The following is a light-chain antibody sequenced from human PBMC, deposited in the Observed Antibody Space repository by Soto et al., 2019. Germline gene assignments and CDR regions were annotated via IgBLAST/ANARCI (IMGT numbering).Light chain of an antibody. V-gene: IGKV3-15*01. J-gene: IGKJ1*01. CDR1: QSITRN. CDR2: GAS. Sequence: EIVMTQSPATLSVSPGERATLSCRASQSITRNLAWYQQSPGQAPRLLIYGASTRATGIPARFSGSGSGTEFTLTINSLQSEDFAVYYCQQYNSYPWTFGQGTKVDIK. CDR3: QQYNSYPWT.